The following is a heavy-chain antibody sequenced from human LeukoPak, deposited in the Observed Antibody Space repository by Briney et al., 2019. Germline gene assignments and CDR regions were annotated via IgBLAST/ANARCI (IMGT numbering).Heavy chain of an antibody. CDR1: GFTFSSYA. V-gene: IGHV3-23*01. CDR3: AKSNTAMVTPSLNYFDY. Sequence: PGGSLRLSCAASGFTFSSYAMSWVRQAPGKGLEWVSAISGSGGSTYYADSVKGRFTISRDNSKNTPYLQMNSLRAEDTAVYYCAKSNTAMVTPSLNYFDYWGQGTLVTVSS. J-gene: IGHJ4*02. CDR2: ISGSGGST. D-gene: IGHD5-18*01.